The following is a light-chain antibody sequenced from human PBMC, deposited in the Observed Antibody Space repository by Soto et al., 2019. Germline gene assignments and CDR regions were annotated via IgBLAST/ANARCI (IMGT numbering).Light chain of an antibody. CDR2: DVS. CDR3: CAYAGSYTYV. CDR1: SSDFSGYFY. J-gene: IGLJ1*01. V-gene: IGLV2-11*01. Sequence: QSALTQPRSVSGSPGQSVTISCTGTSSDFSGYFYVSWYQQHPGKVPKLMIHDVSKRPSGVPDRFSGSKSGNTASLTIPGLQAEDEADYYCCAYAGSYTYVFGTGTKLTVL.